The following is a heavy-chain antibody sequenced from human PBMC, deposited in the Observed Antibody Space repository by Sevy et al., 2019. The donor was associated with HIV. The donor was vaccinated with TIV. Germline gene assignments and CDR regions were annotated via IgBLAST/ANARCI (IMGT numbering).Heavy chain of an antibody. Sequence: GGSLRLSCVASGFTFPIYSVVWVRRAPGKGLEWRTLISYDGNNRYYADSVKGRFTISRDNSNNILYLQMTSLRVEDTALYFCARVAVEYCTNDCYHRFDHWGLGTLVTVSS. CDR1: GFTFPIYS. D-gene: IGHD2-8*01. CDR3: ARVAVEYCTNDCYHRFDH. CDR2: ISYDGNNR. J-gene: IGHJ4*02. V-gene: IGHV3-30*04.